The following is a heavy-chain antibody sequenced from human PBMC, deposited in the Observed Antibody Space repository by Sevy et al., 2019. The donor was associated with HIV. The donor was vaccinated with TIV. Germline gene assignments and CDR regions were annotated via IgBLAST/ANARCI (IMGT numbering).Heavy chain of an antibody. J-gene: IGHJ4*02. CDR1: GGSISSYS. D-gene: IGHD2-21*01. CDR3: ARDKGDFGYFDY. Sequence: SETLSLTCTVSGGSISSYSWSWIRQPPGKGLEWIGYIYHSGSTYYNPSLKSRVTISVDRSKNQFSLKLSSVTAADTAVYYCARDKGDFGYFDYWGQGTLVTVSS. V-gene: IGHV4-30-2*01. CDR2: IYHSGST.